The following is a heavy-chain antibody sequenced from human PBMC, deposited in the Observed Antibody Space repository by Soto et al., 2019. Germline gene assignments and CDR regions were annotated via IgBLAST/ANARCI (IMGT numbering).Heavy chain of an antibody. CDR3: ARFAFGGVIEYYGMDV. Sequence: ASVKVSCKASGGTFSSYTISWVRQAPGQGLEWMGRISANNGRTNYAQKLQGRVTMTTDTSTSTAYMELRSLRSDDTAVYYCARFAFGGVIEYYGMDVWGQGTTVTVSS. V-gene: IGHV1-18*01. D-gene: IGHD3-16*01. J-gene: IGHJ6*02. CDR2: ISANNGRT. CDR1: GGTFSSYT.